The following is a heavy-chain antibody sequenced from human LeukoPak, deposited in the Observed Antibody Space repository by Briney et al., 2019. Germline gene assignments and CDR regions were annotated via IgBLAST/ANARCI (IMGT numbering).Heavy chain of an antibody. V-gene: IGHV4-39*07. J-gene: IGHJ3*02. CDR2: IYYSGST. CDR3: ARGPYSYDSSGAFDI. D-gene: IGHD3-22*01. CDR1: GGSISSSSYY. Sequence: PSETLSLTCTVSGGSISSSSYYWGWIRQPPGKGLEWIGSIYYSGSTYYNPSLKSRVTISVDTSKNQFSLKLSSVTAADTAVYFCARGPYSYDSSGAFDIWGQGTMSPSLQ.